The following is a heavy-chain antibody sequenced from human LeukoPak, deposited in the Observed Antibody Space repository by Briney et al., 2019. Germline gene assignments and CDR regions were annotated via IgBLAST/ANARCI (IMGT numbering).Heavy chain of an antibody. V-gene: IGHV4-61*01. CDR3: ARIDGLGYCSGGSCYSNWFDP. J-gene: IGHJ5*02. CDR2: IYYSGST. Sequence: PSETLSLTCTVSGGSISSSSYYWSWIRQPPGKGLEWIGYIYYSGSTNYNPSLKSRVTISVDTSKNQFSLKLSSVTAADTAVYYCARIDGLGYCSGGSCYSNWFDPWGQGTLVTVSS. D-gene: IGHD2-15*01. CDR1: GGSISSSSYY.